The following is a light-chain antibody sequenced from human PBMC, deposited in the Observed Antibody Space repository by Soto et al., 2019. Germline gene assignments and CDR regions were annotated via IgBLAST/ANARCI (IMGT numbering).Light chain of an antibody. CDR1: SPNNGAGYD. V-gene: IGLV1-40*01. CDR3: QSYDSSLSGSRV. CDR2: HNS. J-gene: IGLJ1*01. Sequence: SVLTQPPSVSGAPGQRGTISCTGSSPNNGAGYDVHWYQQLPGTAPKLLIYHNSNRPSGVPDRFSGSKSGTSASLAITGLQAEDEADYYCQSYDSSLSGSRVFGTGTKVTVL.